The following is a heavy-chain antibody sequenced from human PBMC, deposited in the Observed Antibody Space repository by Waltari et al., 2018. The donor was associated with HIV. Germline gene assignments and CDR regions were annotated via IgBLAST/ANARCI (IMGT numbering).Heavy chain of an antibody. CDR1: GYTFNTYS. CDR3: ARDPWIYYSGNNWHANPNDGFDI. CDR2: ISVYTGDK. J-gene: IGHJ3*02. Sequence: QVQLVQSGNEVKKPGASVKVSCKAAGYTFNTYSISWMRQAPGQGLEWMGWISVYTGDKKYAQKFQGRVTMTTDTSTRTVYMEMPSLTSDDTAVYYCARDPWIYYSGNNWHANPNDGFDIWGQGTMVTVS. D-gene: IGHD2-15*01. V-gene: IGHV1-18*01.